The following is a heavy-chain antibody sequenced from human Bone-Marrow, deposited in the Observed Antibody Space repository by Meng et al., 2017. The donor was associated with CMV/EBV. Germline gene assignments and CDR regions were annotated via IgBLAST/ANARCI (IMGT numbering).Heavy chain of an antibody. CDR1: GGSISSSSYY. J-gene: IGHJ4*01. V-gene: IGHV4-39*07. D-gene: IGHD3-3*01. CDR3: ARDELTNFDY. Sequence: SETLSFTCTVSGGSISSSSYYWGWIRQPPGKGLEWIGSLYYTGSTYYNPSLKSRVTISVDTSKNQFSLKLSSVTAADTAVYYCARDELTNFDYWGQGTLVTVSS. CDR2: LYYTGST.